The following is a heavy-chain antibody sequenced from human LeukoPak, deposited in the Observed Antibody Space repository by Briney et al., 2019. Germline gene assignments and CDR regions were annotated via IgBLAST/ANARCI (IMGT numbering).Heavy chain of an antibody. Sequence: ASVKVSCKASGYTFTGYYMHWVRQAPGQGLEWMGWINPSSGGTNYAQKFQGRVTMTRDTSISTAYMELSRLRSDDTAVYYCAREGSSSWYTSWFDPWGQGTLVTVSS. CDR3: AREGSSSWYTSWFDP. CDR2: INPSSGGT. J-gene: IGHJ5*02. CDR1: GYTFTGYY. D-gene: IGHD6-13*01. V-gene: IGHV1-2*02.